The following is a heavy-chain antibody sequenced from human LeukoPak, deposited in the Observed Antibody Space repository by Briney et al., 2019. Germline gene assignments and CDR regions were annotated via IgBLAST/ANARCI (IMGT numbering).Heavy chain of an antibody. D-gene: IGHD2-2*01. V-gene: IGHV6-1*01. CDR1: GDSVSSNSAA. J-gene: IGHJ6*03. CDR2: TYYRSKWYN. Sequence: SQTLSLTCAISGDSVSSNSAAWNWIRQSPSRGLEWLGRTYYRSKWYNDYAVSVKSRITINPDTSKNQFSLRLNSVTPEDTAVYYCARDLVVVPAASGYYYMDVWGKGTTVTVSS. CDR3: ARDLVVVPAASGYYYMDV.